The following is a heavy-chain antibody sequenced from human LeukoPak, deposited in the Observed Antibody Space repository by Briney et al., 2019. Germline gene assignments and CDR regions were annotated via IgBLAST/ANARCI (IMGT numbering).Heavy chain of an antibody. CDR2: INPSGGTT. V-gene: IGHV1-46*01. CDR3: ASRLGYCSGGSCYLPDY. CDR1: GYTFTSSY. Sequence: ASVKVSCKASGYTFTSSYIHWVRQAPGQGLEWMGIINPSGGTTIYAQKFQGRVTITADESTSTAYMELSSLRSEDTAVYYCASRLGYCSGGSCYLPDYWGQGTLVTVSS. J-gene: IGHJ4*02. D-gene: IGHD2-15*01.